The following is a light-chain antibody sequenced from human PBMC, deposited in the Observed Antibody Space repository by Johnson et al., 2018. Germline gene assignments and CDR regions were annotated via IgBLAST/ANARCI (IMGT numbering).Light chain of an antibody. CDR3: ETWDSSLSAGNV. CDR1: SSNIGNNY. V-gene: IGLV1-51*02. CDR2: ENN. Sequence: QSVLTQPPSVSAAPGQKVTISCSGSSSNIGNNYVSWYQQLPGTAPKLLIYENNKRPSGIPDRFYGSKSGTSATLGITGLPLGEEAVHYCETWDSSLSAGNVFGTGTKVTVL. J-gene: IGLJ1*01.